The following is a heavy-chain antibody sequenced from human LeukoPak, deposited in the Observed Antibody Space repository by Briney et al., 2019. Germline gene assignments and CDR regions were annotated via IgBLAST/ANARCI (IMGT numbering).Heavy chain of an antibody. V-gene: IGHV4-34*01. CDR1: GGSFSGYY. J-gene: IGHJ4*02. D-gene: IGHD6-13*01. CDR3: ARAAAAGGHYFAY. CDR2: INHSGST. Sequence: SETLSLTCAVYGGSFSGYYWSWIRQPPGKGLEWIGEINHSGSTNYNPSLKSRVTISVDTSKNQFSPKLSSVTAADTAVYYCARAAAAGGHYFAYWGQGTLVTVSS.